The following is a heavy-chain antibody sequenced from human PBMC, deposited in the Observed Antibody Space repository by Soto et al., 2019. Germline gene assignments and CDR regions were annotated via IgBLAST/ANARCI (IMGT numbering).Heavy chain of an antibody. D-gene: IGHD3-10*01. CDR2: MNPNSGNT. V-gene: IGHV1-8*01. CDR1: RYTFTSYD. J-gene: IGHJ6*01. Sequence: GASVKVSCKASRYTFTSYDINWVRQATGQGLEWMGWMNPNSGNTGYAQKFQGRITMTRNTSIDTAYMELSSLRLYDTAAYYCGRGREFWCNAGHLGLPELEIWGQGPMDTVSS. CDR3: GRGREFWCNAGHLGLPELEI.